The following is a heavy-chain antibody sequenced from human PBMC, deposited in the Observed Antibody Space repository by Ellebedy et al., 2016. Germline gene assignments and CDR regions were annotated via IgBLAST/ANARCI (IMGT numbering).Heavy chain of an antibody. Sequence: GESLKISXAASGFTFSSYSMNWVRQAPGKGLEWVSSISSSSSYIYYADSVKGRFTISRDNAKNSLYLQMNSLRAEDTAVYYCASIAVAGRVEYFQDWGQGTLVTVSS. J-gene: IGHJ1*01. D-gene: IGHD6-19*01. CDR2: ISSSSSYI. CDR1: GFTFSSYS. CDR3: ASIAVAGRVEYFQD. V-gene: IGHV3-21*01.